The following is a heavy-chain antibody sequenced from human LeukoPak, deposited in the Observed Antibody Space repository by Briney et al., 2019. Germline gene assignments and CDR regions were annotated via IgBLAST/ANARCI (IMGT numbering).Heavy chain of an antibody. D-gene: IGHD3-22*01. V-gene: IGHV4-59*12. J-gene: IGHJ4*02. CDR3: ARGLPGGDYYDSSGYDY. Sequence: SETLSLTCTVSGGSISSYYWSWIRQPPGKGLEWIGYMYYSGSTNYNPSLKSRVTISVDTSKNQFSLKLSSVTAADTAVYYCARGLPGGDYYDSSGYDYWGQGTLVTVSS. CDR1: GGSISSYY. CDR2: MYYSGST.